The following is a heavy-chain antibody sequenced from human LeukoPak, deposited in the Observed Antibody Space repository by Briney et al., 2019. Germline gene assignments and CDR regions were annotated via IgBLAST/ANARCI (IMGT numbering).Heavy chain of an antibody. D-gene: IGHD3-3*01. J-gene: IGHJ4*02. CDR1: GFTFSSYG. CDR2: ISYDGSNK. V-gene: IGHV3-30*03. Sequence: GRSLRLSCAASGFTFSSYGMHWVRQAPGKGLEWVAVISYDGSNKYYADSVKGRFTISRDNSKNTLYLQMNGRRAEDTAVYYCASVGGPKTYYDFWSGYDFDYWGQGTLVTVSS. CDR3: ASVGGPKTYYDFWSGYDFDY.